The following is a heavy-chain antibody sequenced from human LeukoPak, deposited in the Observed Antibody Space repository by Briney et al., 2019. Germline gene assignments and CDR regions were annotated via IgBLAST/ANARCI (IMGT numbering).Heavy chain of an antibody. J-gene: IGHJ4*02. CDR1: GLTFRRVS. CDR3: ARSEYSFDY. V-gene: IGHV3-74*01. Sequence: GGSLRPSCAASGLTFRRVSMHWVCQAPRKGMQWVSRVNIEGSSTSCADSEGGRFTVSGDNARSTLRLQMNSVRAEDTAVYYCARSEYSFDYWGRGTLVSVSS. CDR2: VNIEGSST.